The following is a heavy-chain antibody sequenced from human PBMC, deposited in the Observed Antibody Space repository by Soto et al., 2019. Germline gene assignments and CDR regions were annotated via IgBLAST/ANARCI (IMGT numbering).Heavy chain of an antibody. CDR1: GFTFSSYG. Sequence: HPGGSLRLSCAASGFTFSSYGMHWVRQAPGKGLEWVAVISYDGSNKYYAESVKGRFTISRDNSKNTLYLQMNSLRAEDTAVYYCAKDWRDFSGGMGLLDYWGQGTLVTVSS. J-gene: IGHJ4*02. V-gene: IGHV3-30*18. CDR2: ISYDGSNK. D-gene: IGHD2-15*01. CDR3: AKDWRDFSGGMGLLDY.